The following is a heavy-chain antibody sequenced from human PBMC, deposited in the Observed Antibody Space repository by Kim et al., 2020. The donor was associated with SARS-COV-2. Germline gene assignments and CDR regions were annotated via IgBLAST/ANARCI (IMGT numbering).Heavy chain of an antibody. CDR1: GYTFTSYG. J-gene: IGHJ4*02. Sequence: ASVKVSCKASGYTFTSYGISWVRQAPGQGLEWMGWISAYNGNTNYAQKLQGRVTMTTDTSTSTAYMELRSLRSDDTAVYYCARAHLRIAAADLFDYWGQGTLVTVSS. CDR2: ISAYNGNT. V-gene: IGHV1-18*01. CDR3: ARAHLRIAAADLFDY. D-gene: IGHD6-13*01.